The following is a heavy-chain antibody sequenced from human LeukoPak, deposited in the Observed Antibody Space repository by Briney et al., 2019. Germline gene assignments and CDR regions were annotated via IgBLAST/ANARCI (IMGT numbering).Heavy chain of an antibody. CDR1: GGSISSTSYY. Sequence: PSETLSLTCTVSGGSISSTSYYWGWIRQLPGKGLEWVGSIYYSGTTYYNPSLKSRVTISVDTSKDQFSLKLSSVTAADTAVYYCASLTIVTAFDSWGQGSLVIVSS. J-gene: IGHJ4*02. D-gene: IGHD4-17*01. CDR3: ASLTIVTAFDS. CDR2: IYYSGTT. V-gene: IGHV4-39*01.